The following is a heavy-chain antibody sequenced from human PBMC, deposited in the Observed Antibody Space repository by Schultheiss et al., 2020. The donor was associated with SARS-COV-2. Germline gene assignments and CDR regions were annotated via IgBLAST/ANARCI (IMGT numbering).Heavy chain of an antibody. CDR2: ISGSGGST. CDR3: TTDPLYDYVWGSWRY. V-gene: IGHV3-23*01. CDR1: GFPFSTYT. J-gene: IGHJ4*02. D-gene: IGHD3-16*01. Sequence: GGSLRLSCSASGFPFSTYTMSWVRQAPGKGLEWVSAISGSGGSTYYADSVKGRFTISRDNSKNTLYLQMNSLKTEDTAVYYCTTDPLYDYVWGSWRYWGQGTLVTVSS.